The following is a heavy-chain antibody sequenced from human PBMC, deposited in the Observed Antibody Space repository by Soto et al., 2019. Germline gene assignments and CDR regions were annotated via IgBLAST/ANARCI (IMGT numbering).Heavy chain of an antibody. CDR2: IYYSGST. J-gene: IGHJ4*02. CDR3: ARDRREADGWGFDY. CDR1: GGSISSGGYY. V-gene: IGHV4-31*03. Sequence: QVQLQESGPGLVKPSQTLSLTCTVSGGSISSGGYYWSWIRQHPGKGLEWIGYIYYSGSTYYNPSLMSRVTISVDSSKNQFSLKLSSVTAADTAVYYCARDRREADGWGFDYWGQGTLVTVSS. D-gene: IGHD1-26*01.